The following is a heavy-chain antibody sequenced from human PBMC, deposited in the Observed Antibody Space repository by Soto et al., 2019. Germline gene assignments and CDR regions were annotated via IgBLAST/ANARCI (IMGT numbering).Heavy chain of an antibody. CDR2: INHSGST. D-gene: IGHD4-17*01. CDR1: GGSFSGYY. CDR3: ARDYGDYEYFQH. V-gene: IGHV4-34*01. Sequence: SETLSLTCAVYGGSFSGYYWSWIRQPPGKGLEWIGYINHSGSTNYNPSLKSRVTISVDTSKNRFSLKLSSVTAADTAVYYCARDYGDYEYFQHWGQGTLVTVSS. J-gene: IGHJ1*01.